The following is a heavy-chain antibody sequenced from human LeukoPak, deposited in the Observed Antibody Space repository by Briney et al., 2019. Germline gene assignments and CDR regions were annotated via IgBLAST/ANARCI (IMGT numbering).Heavy chain of an antibody. V-gene: IGHV1-18*01. Sequence: ASVRVSCKASGYTFTSYGISWVRQAPGQGLEWMGWISAYNGNTNYAQKLQGRVTMTTGTSTSTAYMELRSLRSDDTAVYYCARDRGVGTPTVSDYWGQGTLVTVSS. D-gene: IGHD3-10*01. CDR3: ARDRGVGTPTVSDY. CDR1: GYTFTSYG. J-gene: IGHJ4*02. CDR2: ISAYNGNT.